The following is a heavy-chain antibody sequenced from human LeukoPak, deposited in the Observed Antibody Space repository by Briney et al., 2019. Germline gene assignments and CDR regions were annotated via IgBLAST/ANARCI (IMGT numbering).Heavy chain of an antibody. CDR1: GFTFTNAW. D-gene: IGHD3-10*01. V-gene: IGHV3-15*01. Sequence: GGSLRLSCVDSGFTFTNAWMSWVRQAPGKGLEWIVRIKSKTDGETTNYAEPVRGRFTISRDDSKSAVYLQMNSLKIEDTAVYYCTTDLGTYYHGSQRLIPIDYWGQGTLVTVSS. CDR2: IKSKTDGETT. J-gene: IGHJ4*02. CDR3: TTDLGTYYHGSQRLIPIDY.